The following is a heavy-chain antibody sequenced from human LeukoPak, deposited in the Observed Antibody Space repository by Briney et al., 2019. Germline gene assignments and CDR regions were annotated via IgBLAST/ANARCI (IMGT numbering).Heavy chain of an antibody. J-gene: IGHJ4*02. CDR3: AKIAPWGAVTTTDGFDH. CDR2: ISDSGGAT. Sequence: PGGSLRLSCAASGFSFRNYAMSWVRQAPGKGLEWVSSISDSGGATYYADSVKGRFTISRDNSRNTLYLQLNSLGADDTAVYYCAKIAPWGAVTTTDGFDHWGQGTLVTVSS. D-gene: IGHD4-17*01. V-gene: IGHV3-23*01. CDR1: GFSFRNYA.